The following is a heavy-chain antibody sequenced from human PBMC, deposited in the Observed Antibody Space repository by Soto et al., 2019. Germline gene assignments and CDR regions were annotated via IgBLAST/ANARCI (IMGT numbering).Heavy chain of an antibody. J-gene: IGHJ3*02. CDR2: ISYDGSNK. CDR1: GFTFSSYA. Sequence: PGGSLRLSCAASGFTFSSYAMHWVRQAPGKGLEWVAVISYDGSNKYYADSVKGRFTISRDNSKNTLYLQMNSLRSEDTAVYYCARGGSYYFVEAFDIWGQGTMVTVSS. CDR3: ARGGSYYFVEAFDI. V-gene: IGHV3-30-3*01. D-gene: IGHD1-26*01.